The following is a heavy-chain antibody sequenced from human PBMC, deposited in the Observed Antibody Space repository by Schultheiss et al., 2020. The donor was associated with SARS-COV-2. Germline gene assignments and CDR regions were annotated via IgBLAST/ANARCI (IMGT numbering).Heavy chain of an antibody. V-gene: IGHV3-74*03. CDR3: ARDVGYCSSTSCSV. J-gene: IGHJ6*04. D-gene: IGHD2-2*01. Sequence: SCAASGFTFSNYWMYWVRQAPGKGLVWVSRIKTDGSITQYVDSVKGRFTISRDNAKNTVDLQMDSLRAEDTAVYYCARDVGYCSSTSCSVWGKGTTVTVSS. CDR1: GFTFSNYW. CDR2: IKTDGSIT.